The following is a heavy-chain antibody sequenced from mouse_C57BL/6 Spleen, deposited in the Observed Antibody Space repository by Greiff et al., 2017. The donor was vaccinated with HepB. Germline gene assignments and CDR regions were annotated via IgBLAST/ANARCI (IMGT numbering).Heavy chain of an antibody. CDR3: ARGDYYGRGYFDV. V-gene: IGHV3-3*01. Sequence: VQLQQSGPSLVRPSQTLSLTCTVTGFSINSDCYWIWIRQFPGNKLEYIGYTFYSGITYYNPSLESRTYITRDTSKNQFSLKLSSVTTEDTATYYCARGDYYGRGYFDVWGTGTTVTVSS. D-gene: IGHD1-1*01. CDR1: GFSINSDCY. CDR2: TFYSGIT. J-gene: IGHJ1*03.